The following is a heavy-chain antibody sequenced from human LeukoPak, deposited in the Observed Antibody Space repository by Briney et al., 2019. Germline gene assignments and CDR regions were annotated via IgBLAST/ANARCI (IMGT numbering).Heavy chain of an antibody. CDR3: ASVPRDDYGDPYYFDY. CDR1: GFTFSDYY. J-gene: IGHJ4*02. CDR2: ISSSSSYT. Sequence: GGSLRLSCAASGFTFSDYYMSWIRQAPGKGLEWVSYISSSSSYTNYADSVKGRFTISRDNAKNSLYLQMNSLRAEDTAVYYCASVPRDDYGDPYYFDYWGQGTLVTVSS. D-gene: IGHD4-17*01. V-gene: IGHV3-11*06.